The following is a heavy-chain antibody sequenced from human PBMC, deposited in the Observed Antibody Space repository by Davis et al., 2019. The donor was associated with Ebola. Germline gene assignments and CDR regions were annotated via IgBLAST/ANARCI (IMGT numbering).Heavy chain of an antibody. CDR2: IYYSGTT. CDR3: ARHYKSRFGVIQVWSCFDP. J-gene: IGHJ5*02. CDR1: GGSISSSNW. Sequence: PSETLSLTCAVSGGSISSSNWWSWVRQPPGEGLEWIGSIYYSGTTYYNPSLKSRVTISVDTSKNLFSLKLSSVTAADTAVYYCARHYKSRFGVIQVWSCFDPWGQGTLVTVSS. D-gene: IGHD3-3*01. V-gene: IGHV4-39*01.